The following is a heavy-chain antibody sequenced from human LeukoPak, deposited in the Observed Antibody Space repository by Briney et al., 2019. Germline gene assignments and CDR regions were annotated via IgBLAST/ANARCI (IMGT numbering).Heavy chain of an antibody. J-gene: IGHJ6*04. CDR1: GFTFSSYS. CDR3: ARASAADCSSTSCYGGYGMDV. CDR2: ISSSSSYI. V-gene: IGHV3-21*01. D-gene: IGHD2-2*01. Sequence: GGSLRLSCAASGFTFSSYSMNWVRQAPGKGLEWVSSISSSSSYIYYADSVKGRFTISRDNAKTSLYLQMNSLRAEDTAVYYCARASAADCSSTSCYGGYGMDVWGKGTTVTVSS.